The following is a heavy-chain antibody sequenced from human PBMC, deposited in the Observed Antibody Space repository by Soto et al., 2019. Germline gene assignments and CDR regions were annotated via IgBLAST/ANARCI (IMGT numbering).Heavy chain of an antibody. D-gene: IGHD3-16*01. CDR2: MYATRTA. CDR3: VRDGPKTLRDWFDP. J-gene: IGHJ5*02. Sequence: SETLSLTCTVSGASIRAFDWTWIRKSAGKGLEVIGRMYATRTADYNRSRESRDMMSVDTSKKKFSLKLRSVTAADTAVYYCVRDGPKTLRDWFDPWGQGISVTVDS. V-gene: IGHV4-4*07. CDR1: GASIRAFD.